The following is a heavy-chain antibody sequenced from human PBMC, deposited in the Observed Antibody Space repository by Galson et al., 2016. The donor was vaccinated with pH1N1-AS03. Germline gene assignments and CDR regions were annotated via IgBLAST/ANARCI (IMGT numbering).Heavy chain of an antibody. CDR1: GLSLSELS. Sequence: SVKVSCKVSGLSLSELSVHWVRQAPGKGLEWMGCFDREDGEAIYAQKFQGRLTVTEDRSTDTAYMELSSLRPEDTATYYCATDYDYWGQGTLVTVSS. V-gene: IGHV1-24*01. J-gene: IGHJ4*02. CDR2: FDREDGEA. CDR3: ATDYDY.